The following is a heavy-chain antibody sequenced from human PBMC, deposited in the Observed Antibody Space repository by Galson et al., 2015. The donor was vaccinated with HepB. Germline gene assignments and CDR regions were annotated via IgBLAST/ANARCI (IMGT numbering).Heavy chain of an antibody. CDR3: TTGPAYYYDSSGYHRGGEDAFEI. V-gene: IGHV3-15*01. Sequence: SLRLSCEASGFTFSNAWMSWVRQAPGKGLEWVGRIKSKTDGGTTDYAAPVKGRFTISRDDSKNTLYLQMNSLKTEDTAVYYCTTGPAYYYDSSGYHRGGEDAFEIWGQGTMVTVSS. J-gene: IGHJ3*02. D-gene: IGHD3-22*01. CDR1: GFTFSNAW. CDR2: IKSKTDGGTT.